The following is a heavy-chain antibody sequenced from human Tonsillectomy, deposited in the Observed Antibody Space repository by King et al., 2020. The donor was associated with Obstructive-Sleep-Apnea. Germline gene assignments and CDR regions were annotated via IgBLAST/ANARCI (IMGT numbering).Heavy chain of an antibody. CDR3: ARHQSAAEYFDSSGYPRPIDR. J-gene: IGHJ5*02. V-gene: IGHV4-59*01. CDR2: IHVTAGT. D-gene: IGHD3-22*01. Sequence: QLQESGPGLVKPSETLSLTCTVSGDSINTYYWSWLRQSPEKGLEWIGYIHVTAGTIYNPSLKSRVTISADASRNPFSLTLTSVTAADTAVYYCARHQSAAEYFDSSGYPRPIDRWGQGGLVTVSS. CDR1: GDSINTYY.